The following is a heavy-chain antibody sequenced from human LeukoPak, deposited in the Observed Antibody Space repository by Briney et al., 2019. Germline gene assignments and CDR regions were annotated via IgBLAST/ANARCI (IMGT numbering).Heavy chain of an antibody. CDR2: ISYDGSNK. CDR1: GFTFSSYA. Sequence: GGSLRLSCAASGFTFSSYAMHWVRQAPGKGLEWVAVISYDGSNKYYADSVKGRFTISRDNSKNTLYLQMNSLRAEDTAVYYCAGGAVLKGLAWLIWGQGTMVTVSS. J-gene: IGHJ3*02. CDR3: AGGAVLKGLAWLI. V-gene: IGHV3-30-3*01. D-gene: IGHD6-19*01.